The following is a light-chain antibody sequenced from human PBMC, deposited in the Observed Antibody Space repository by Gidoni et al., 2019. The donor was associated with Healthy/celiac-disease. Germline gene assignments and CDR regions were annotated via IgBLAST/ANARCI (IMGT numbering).Light chain of an antibody. CDR1: QGISSY. Sequence: AIRMTQSPSSFSASTGDRVTIPCRASQGISSYLAWYQQNPGKAPKLLIYAASTLQSGVPSRFSGSGSGTDFTLTISCLQSEDFATYYCQQYYSYPPNFXQXTRLEIK. CDR2: AAS. J-gene: IGKJ5*01. CDR3: QQYYSYPPN. V-gene: IGKV1-8*01.